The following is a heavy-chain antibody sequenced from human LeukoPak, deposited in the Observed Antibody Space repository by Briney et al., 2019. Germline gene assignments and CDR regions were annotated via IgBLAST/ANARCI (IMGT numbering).Heavy chain of an antibody. J-gene: IGHJ3*02. V-gene: IGHV6-1*01. CDR2: TYYRSKWYN. CDR1: GDSLSSNSAA. CDR3: ARVASSRSAFDI. Sequence: SQTLSLTCALSGDSLSSNSAAWDWLRQSPSRGLEWLGRTYYRSKWYNDYAVSVKSRITINPDTSKNQFSLQLNSVTPEDTAVYYCARVASSRSAFDIWGQGTMVTVSS. D-gene: IGHD2-15*01.